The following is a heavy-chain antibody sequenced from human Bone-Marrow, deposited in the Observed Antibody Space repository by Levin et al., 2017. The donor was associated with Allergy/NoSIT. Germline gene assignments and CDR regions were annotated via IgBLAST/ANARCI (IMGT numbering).Heavy chain of an antibody. CDR3: ARQGGPTVTTFWYFDL. J-gene: IGHJ2*01. CDR1: GGSISSSSYY. CDR2: IYYSGST. D-gene: IGHD4-17*01. V-gene: IGHV4-39*01. Sequence: KSSETLSLTCTVSGGSISSSSYYWGWIRQPPGKGLEWIGSIYYSGSTYYNPSLKSRVTISVDTSKNQFSLKLSSVTAADTAVYYCARQGGPTVTTFWYFDLWGRGTLVTVSS.